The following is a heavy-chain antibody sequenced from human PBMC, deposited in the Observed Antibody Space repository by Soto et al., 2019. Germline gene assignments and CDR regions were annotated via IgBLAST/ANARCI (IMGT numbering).Heavy chain of an antibody. D-gene: IGHD3-22*01. CDR3: ASIYDSSGYYYGNNWFDP. J-gene: IGHJ5*02. V-gene: IGHV4-59*12. CDR1: GGSISSYY. Sequence: PSETLSLTCTVSGGSISSYYWSWIRQPPGKGLEWIGYIYYSGSTNYNPSLKSRVTISVDTSKNQFSLELSSVTAADTAVYYCASIYDSSGYYYGNNWFDPWGQGTLVTVS. CDR2: IYYSGST.